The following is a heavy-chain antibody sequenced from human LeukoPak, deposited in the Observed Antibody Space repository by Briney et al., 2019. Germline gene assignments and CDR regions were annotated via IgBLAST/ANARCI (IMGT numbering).Heavy chain of an antibody. V-gene: IGHV3-23*01. CDR2: ISESDGRT. J-gene: IGHJ4*02. CDR1: GFTFRSYA. Sequence: AGGSLRLSCAASGFTFRSYAMNWVRQAPGKGLEWVSTISESDGRTLYADSAKGRFTISRDNSKNTLYLRMNSLRAEDTAVYYCTTYRQLGEIDYWGQGTLVTVSS. CDR3: TTYRQLGEIDY. D-gene: IGHD6-6*01.